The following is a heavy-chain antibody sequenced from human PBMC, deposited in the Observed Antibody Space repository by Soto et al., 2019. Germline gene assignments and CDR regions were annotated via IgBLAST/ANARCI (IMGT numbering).Heavy chain of an antibody. CDR1: GCSITTGGYY. CDR2: RYYSECT. J-gene: IGHJ4*02. CDR3: ARTKCSGGSCYSRSLDY. V-gene: IGHV4-31*03. D-gene: IGHD2-15*01. Sequence: TLSLTCTVSGCSITTGGYYWSWIRQLPGKGLEWIGHRYYSECTYYNPSLKSRVSISLDTSKNQFSLKLHFVNAADTAMYCCARTKCSGGSCYSRSLDYWGQGTPVTVCS.